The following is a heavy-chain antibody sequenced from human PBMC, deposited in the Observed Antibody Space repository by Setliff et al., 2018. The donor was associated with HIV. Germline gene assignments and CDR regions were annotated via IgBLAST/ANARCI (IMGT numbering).Heavy chain of an antibody. D-gene: IGHD3-3*01. CDR2: IYHSGST. J-gene: IGHJ4*02. CDR1: GGSISSGSYY. Sequence: SETLSLTCTVSGGSISSGSYYWSWIRQPAGKGLEWIGEIYHSGSTNYNPYLKSRVTISVDTSKNQFSLKLTSVTAADTAVYYCARDVMEYFGNYFDYWGQGALVTVSS. CDR3: ARDVMEYFGNYFDY. V-gene: IGHV4-61*09.